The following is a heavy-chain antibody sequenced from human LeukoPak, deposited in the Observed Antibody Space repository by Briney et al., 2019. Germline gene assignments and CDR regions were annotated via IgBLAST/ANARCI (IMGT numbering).Heavy chain of an antibody. CDR1: GYTFTSYY. J-gene: IGHJ4*02. V-gene: IGHV1-46*01. CDR3: ARPHSDGSASYYFDY. CDR2: INPSGGST. Sequence: ASVTVSCKASGYTFTSYYMHWVRQAPGQGLEWMGIINPSGGSTSYAQKSQGRVTMTRDTSTSTVYMELSSLRSEDTAVYYCARPHSDGSASYYFDYWGQGTLVTVSS. D-gene: IGHD3-22*01.